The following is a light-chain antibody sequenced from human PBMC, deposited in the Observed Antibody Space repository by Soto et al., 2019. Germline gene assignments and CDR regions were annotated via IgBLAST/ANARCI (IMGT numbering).Light chain of an antibody. J-gene: IGKJ2*01. CDR2: AAS. Sequence: EIVLTQSPGTLSLSPGERATLSCRASQSVSSSYLAWYQQKPGQAPRPLIFAASSRATGIPDRFSGSGSGTDFTLTVSRLEPEDFAVYFCQQYGSSPYTFGQGTKLEI. CDR3: QQYGSSPYT. V-gene: IGKV3-20*01. CDR1: QSVSSSY.